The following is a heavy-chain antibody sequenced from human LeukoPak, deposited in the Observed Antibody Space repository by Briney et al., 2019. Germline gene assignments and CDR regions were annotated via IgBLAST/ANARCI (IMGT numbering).Heavy chain of an antibody. V-gene: IGHV3-21*01. Sequence: PGGSLRLSCEVSGLTFSSYHMNWVRQAPGKGLEWVSSISSSSSYVYYADSVKGRFTISRDNAKNSLYLQMNSLRAEDTAVYYCARGGRWLQFLGFDYWGQGTLVTVSS. D-gene: IGHD5-24*01. CDR3: ARGGRWLQFLGFDY. CDR1: GLTFSSYH. CDR2: ISSSSSYV. J-gene: IGHJ4*02.